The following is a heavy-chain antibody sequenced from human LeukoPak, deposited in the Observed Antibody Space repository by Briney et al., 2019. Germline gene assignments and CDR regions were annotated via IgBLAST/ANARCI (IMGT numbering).Heavy chain of an antibody. CDR3: ARDRKYYYHMDV. Sequence: PSETLSLTCTVSGYSISSGYYWGWIRQPPGKGLEWIGTIYHSGSTYYNPSLKSRVTISVDTSKNQFSLNLTSLTAADTAVYYCARDRKYYYHMDVWGKGTTVTVSS. CDR1: GYSISSGYY. CDR2: IYHSGST. J-gene: IGHJ6*03. D-gene: IGHD1-14*01. V-gene: IGHV4-38-2*02.